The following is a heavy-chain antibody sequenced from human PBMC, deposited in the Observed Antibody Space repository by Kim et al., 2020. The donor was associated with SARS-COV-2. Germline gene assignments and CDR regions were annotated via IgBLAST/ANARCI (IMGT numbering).Heavy chain of an antibody. CDR3: ARSSSGWYQGGFDY. V-gene: IGHV3-30*01. D-gene: IGHD6-19*01. J-gene: IGHJ4*02. Sequence: DSGKGRFTMSSDNPKNSLYLQMNSLRAEDTAVYCCARSSSGWYQGGFDYWGQGTLVTVSS.